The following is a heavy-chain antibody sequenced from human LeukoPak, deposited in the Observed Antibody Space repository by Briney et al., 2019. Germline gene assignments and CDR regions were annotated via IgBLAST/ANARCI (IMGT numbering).Heavy chain of an antibody. J-gene: IGHJ4*02. CDR2: ISSSSSYI. V-gene: IGHV3-21*01. CDR3: ARGIKAWIQLWVSSSFDY. Sequence: EPGGSLRLSCAASGFTFSSYSMNWVRQAPGKGLEWVSSISSSSSYIYYADSVKGRFTISRDNAKNSLYLQMNSLRAEDTAVYYCARGIKAWIQLWVSSSFDYWGQGTLVTVSS. CDR1: GFTFSSYS. D-gene: IGHD5-18*01.